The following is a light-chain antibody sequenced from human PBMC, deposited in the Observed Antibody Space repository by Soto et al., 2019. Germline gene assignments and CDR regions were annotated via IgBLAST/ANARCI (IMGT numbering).Light chain of an antibody. CDR1: QNISNY. J-gene: IGKJ2*01. CDR2: AAS. V-gene: IGKV1-39*01. CDR3: QQSYSAPLYT. Sequence: IQMTQSPSSLSASVGDRVTITCRASQNISNYVNWYQHRPGKAPKLLIYAASYLQSGVPSRFSGGGSGSGTDFTLTISSLQPEDFATYFCQQSYSAPLYTFGQGTKLEIK.